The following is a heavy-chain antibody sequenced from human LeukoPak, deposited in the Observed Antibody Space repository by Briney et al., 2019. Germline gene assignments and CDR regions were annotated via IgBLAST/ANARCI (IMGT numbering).Heavy chain of an antibody. J-gene: IGHJ3*02. V-gene: IGHV3-9*03. Sequence: PGRSLRLSCAASGFTFDDYAMHWVRQAPGKGLEWVSGISWNSGSIGYADSVKGRFTISRVNAKNSLYLQMNSLRAEDMALYYCAKGQRYTTGGAFDIWGQGTMVTVSS. D-gene: IGHD5-24*01. CDR2: ISWNSGSI. CDR1: GFTFDDYA. CDR3: AKGQRYTTGGAFDI.